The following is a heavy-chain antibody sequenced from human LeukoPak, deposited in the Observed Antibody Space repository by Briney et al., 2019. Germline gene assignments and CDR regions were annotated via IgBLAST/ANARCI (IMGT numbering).Heavy chain of an antibody. CDR1: GFTFDDYG. V-gene: IGHV4-59*01. D-gene: IGHD6-13*01. J-gene: IGHJ4*02. Sequence: PGGSLRLSCAASGFTFDDYGMSWIRQPPGKGLEWIGYIYYSGSTNYNPSLKSRVTISVDTSKNQFSLKLSSVTAADTAVYYCARVIQQQPYYFDYWGQGTLVTVSS. CDR3: ARVIQQQPYYFDY. CDR2: IYYSGST.